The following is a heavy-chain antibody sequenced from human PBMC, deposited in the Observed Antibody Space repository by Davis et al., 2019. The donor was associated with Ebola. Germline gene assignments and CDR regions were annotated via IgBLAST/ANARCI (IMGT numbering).Heavy chain of an antibody. J-gene: IGHJ4*02. Sequence: GESLKISCTASGFNVSGNYMSWVRQAPGKGLEWVANIKQDGSEIHYVDSVKGQFTISRDNTKNSLYLQMNSLRDEDTALYYCSRGGAVKFDYWGQGTLVTVSS. CDR2: IKQDGSEI. CDR3: SRGGAVKFDY. V-gene: IGHV3-7*01. CDR1: GFNVSGNY. D-gene: IGHD4-17*01.